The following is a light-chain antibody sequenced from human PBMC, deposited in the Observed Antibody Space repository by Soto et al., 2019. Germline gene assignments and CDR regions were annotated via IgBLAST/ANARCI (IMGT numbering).Light chain of an antibody. CDR1: QRVRSSY. V-gene: IGKV3-20*01. J-gene: IGKJ4*01. Sequence: DTVLTQSPGTLSLSPGERAALSCMASQRVRSSYLAWYQQKPGQAPRLLIYGASNRATGIPDRFSGSGSGTDFTLTISRLEPEDFAVYYCQQYDNSPLTFGGGTKVEIK. CDR3: QQYDNSPLT. CDR2: GAS.